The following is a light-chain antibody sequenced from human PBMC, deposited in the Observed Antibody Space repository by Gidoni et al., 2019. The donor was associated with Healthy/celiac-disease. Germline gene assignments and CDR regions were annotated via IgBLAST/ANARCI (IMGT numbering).Light chain of an antibody. CDR1: QSVSSN. Sequence: EIVMTQSPATLSVSPGERATLSCRASQSVSSNLAWYQQNPGQAPRLLIYGASTRATGIPARFSGSGSGTEFTLTISSLQSEDFAVYYCQQYNNWPPTWTFGQXTKVEIK. J-gene: IGKJ1*01. CDR3: QQYNNWPPTWT. V-gene: IGKV3-15*01. CDR2: GAS.